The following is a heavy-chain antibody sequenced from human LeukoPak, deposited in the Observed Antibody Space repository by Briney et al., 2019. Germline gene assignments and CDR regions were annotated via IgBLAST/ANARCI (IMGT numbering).Heavy chain of an antibody. Sequence: SETLSLTCAVSGGPFSGYYWSWLRQPPGKGLEWIGEITRRGSPNYNPSLESRVYISMDTSKNQFSLQLSSVTAADTAIYFCAALSGYNWNYASFDYWGQGTLVTVSS. V-gene: IGHV4-34*01. CDR3: AALSGYNWNYASFDY. CDR1: GGPFSGYY. J-gene: IGHJ4*02. CDR2: ITRRGSP. D-gene: IGHD1-7*01.